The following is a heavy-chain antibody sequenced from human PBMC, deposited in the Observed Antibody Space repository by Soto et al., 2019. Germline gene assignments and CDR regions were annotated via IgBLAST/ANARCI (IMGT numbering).Heavy chain of an antibody. CDR3: ATRSSSSGPPAYYYYYGMDV. CDR2: FDPEDGET. V-gene: IGHV1-24*01. CDR1: GYTLTELS. Sequence: ASVKVSCKVSGYTLTELSMHWVRQAPGKGLEWMGGFDPEDGETIYAQKFQGRVTMTEDTSTDTAYMELSSLRSEDTAVYYCATRSSSSGPPAYYYYYGMDVWGQGTTVTVSS. D-gene: IGHD6-6*01. J-gene: IGHJ6*02.